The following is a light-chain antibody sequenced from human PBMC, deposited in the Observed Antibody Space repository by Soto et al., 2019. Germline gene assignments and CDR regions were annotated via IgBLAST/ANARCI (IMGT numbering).Light chain of an antibody. CDR3: SSYTSSSTLVV. Sequence: QSALTQPASVSGSPGQSITISCTGASNDVGGYNYVSWYLQHPGKAPKLMIYDVSIQPSGVSNRFSGSKSGNTASLTISGLQAEDEADYYCSSYTSSSTLVVFGGGTKLTVL. J-gene: IGLJ2*01. V-gene: IGLV2-14*01. CDR1: SNDVGGYNY. CDR2: DVS.